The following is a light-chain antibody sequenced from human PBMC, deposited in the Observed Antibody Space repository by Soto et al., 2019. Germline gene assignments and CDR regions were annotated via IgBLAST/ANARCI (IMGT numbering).Light chain of an antibody. CDR3: SSYTTSSSYV. J-gene: IGLJ1*01. Sequence: QTALTQPRSVSGSPGQSVTISCTRASSDVGGYNYVSWYQQHPGKAPKLMIYDVTSRPSGVSYRFSGSKSCNTASLTISGLQAEDEADYYCSSYTTSSSYVFGTGTKVTVL. CDR1: SSDVGGYNY. CDR2: DVT. V-gene: IGLV2-14*01.